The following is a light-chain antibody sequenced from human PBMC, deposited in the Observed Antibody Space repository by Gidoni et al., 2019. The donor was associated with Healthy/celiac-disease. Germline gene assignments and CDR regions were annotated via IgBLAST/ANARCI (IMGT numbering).Light chain of an antibody. CDR1: QSVSSY. CDR3: QQRSNWPPGVT. V-gene: IGKV3-11*01. J-gene: IGKJ4*01. CDR2: DAS. Sequence: EIVFTQSPATLSLSPGERATLSCRASQSVSSYLAWYQQKPGLIYDASNRATGITARFSGSGSGTDFTLTISSLEPEDFAVYYCQQRSNWPPGVTFGGGTKVEIK.